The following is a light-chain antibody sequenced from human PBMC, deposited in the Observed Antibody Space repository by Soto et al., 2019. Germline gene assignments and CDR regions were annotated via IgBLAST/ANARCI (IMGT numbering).Light chain of an antibody. V-gene: IGKV3-11*01. CDR3: QTRGNWPPIT. J-gene: IGKJ5*01. CDR2: DAS. CDR1: QSVSRY. Sequence: ETVLTQSPATQSLSPGERATLSCRASQSVSRYLAWYQQKPGQAPRLLIYDASNRATVIPARFSGSGSGTDFTLTISSLEPEDFAVYYCQTRGNWPPITFGQGTRMDIK.